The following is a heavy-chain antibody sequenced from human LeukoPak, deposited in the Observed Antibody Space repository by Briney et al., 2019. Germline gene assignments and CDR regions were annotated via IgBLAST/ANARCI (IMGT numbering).Heavy chain of an antibody. CDR1: GYTFTSYG. Sequence: AXVKVSCKASGYTFTSYGISWVRQAPGQGLEWMGWISAYNGNTNYAQKLQGRVTMNTETSKSTAYMELRSLRSDDTAVYYCARDYNPYYDILTGYYAFDIWGQGTMVTVSS. CDR3: ARDYNPYYDILTGYYAFDI. J-gene: IGHJ3*02. D-gene: IGHD3-9*01. CDR2: ISAYNGNT. V-gene: IGHV1-18*01.